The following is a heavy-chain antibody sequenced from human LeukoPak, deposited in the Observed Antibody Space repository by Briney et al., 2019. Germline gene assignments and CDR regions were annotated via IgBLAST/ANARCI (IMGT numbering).Heavy chain of an antibody. D-gene: IGHD6-19*01. CDR3: ARFIAVAGFDY. CDR1: GHSISSGYY. CDR2: IYHSGST. J-gene: IGHJ4*02. V-gene: IGHV4-38-2*01. Sequence: SETLSLTCAVSGHSISSGYYWGWIRQPPGKGLEWIGSIYHSGSTYYNPSLKSRVTISVDTSKNQFSLKLSSVTAADTAVYYCARFIAVAGFDYWGQGTLVTVSS.